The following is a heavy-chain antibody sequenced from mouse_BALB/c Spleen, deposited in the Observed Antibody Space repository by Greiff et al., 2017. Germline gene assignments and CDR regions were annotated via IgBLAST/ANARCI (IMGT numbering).Heavy chain of an antibody. J-gene: IGHJ3*01. CDR2: IDPANGNT. V-gene: IGHV14-3*02. D-gene: IGHD2-4*01. CDR1: GFNIKDTY. CDR3: ARSTMITTGFAY. Sequence: EVQVVESGAELVKPGASVKLSCTASGFNIKDTYMHWVKQRPEQGLEWIGRIDPANGNTKYDPKFQGKATITADTSSNTAYLQLSSLTSEDTAVYYCARSTMITTGFAYWGQGTLVTVSA.